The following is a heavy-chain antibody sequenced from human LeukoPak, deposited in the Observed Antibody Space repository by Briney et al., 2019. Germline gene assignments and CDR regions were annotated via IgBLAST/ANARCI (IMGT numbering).Heavy chain of an antibody. CDR3: ATYYSDTSARD. D-gene: IGHD3-22*01. CDR2: INPNSGGT. J-gene: IGHJ4*02. CDR1: GYTFTGYY. Sequence: ASVKVSRKASGYTFTGYYMHWVRQAPGQGLEWMGWINPNSGGTNYAPKFQGRVTMTRETSIRTDYMELSSLRSDDTAVYFCATYYSDTSARDWGQGTLVTVSS. V-gene: IGHV1-2*02.